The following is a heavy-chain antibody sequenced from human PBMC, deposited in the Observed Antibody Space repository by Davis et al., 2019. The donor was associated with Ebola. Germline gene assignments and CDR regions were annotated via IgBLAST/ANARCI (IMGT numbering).Heavy chain of an antibody. CDR1: GLSISLYW. Sequence: GGSLRLSCAASGLSISLYWMTWVRQAPGKGLEWVSAISGSGGSTYYADSVKGRFTISRDNSKNTLYLQMNSLRVDDTAVYFCARDGPNYDVDYWGQGTLVTVSS. J-gene: IGHJ4*02. CDR3: ARDGPNYDVDY. CDR2: ISGSGGST. V-gene: IGHV3-23*01. D-gene: IGHD3-22*01.